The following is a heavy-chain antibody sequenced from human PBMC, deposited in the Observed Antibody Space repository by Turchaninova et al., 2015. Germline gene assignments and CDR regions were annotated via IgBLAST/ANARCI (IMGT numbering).Heavy chain of an antibody. Sequence: QVQLPESGPGLVKPSQTLSLTSTVPVGPISSGYYYWSWIRQPPGKGLEWIGYIYYSGSTHYNPSLKSRVIILVDTSKNQFSLKLTSVTAADTAVYYCARDCNPSHYDVYGMDVWGQGTTVTVSS. CDR2: IYYSGST. D-gene: IGHD3-22*01. J-gene: IGHJ6*02. V-gene: IGHV4-30-4*01. CDR1: VGPISSGYYY. CDR3: ARDCNPSHYDVYGMDV.